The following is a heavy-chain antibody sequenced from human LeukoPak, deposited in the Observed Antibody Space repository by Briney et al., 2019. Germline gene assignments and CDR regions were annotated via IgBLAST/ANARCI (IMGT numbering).Heavy chain of an antibody. CDR3: ARGLLGYCSSTSCTRESSGYHYYYYMDV. J-gene: IGHJ6*03. D-gene: IGHD2-2*01. Sequence: SGGSLRLSCAASGFTFSSYSMNWVRQAPGKGLERVSSISSSSSYIYYADSVKGRFTISRDNAKNSLYLQMNSVRAEDTAVYYCARGLLGYCSSTSCTRESSGYHYYYYMDVWGKGTTVTVSS. CDR2: ISSSSSYI. CDR1: GFTFSSYS. V-gene: IGHV3-21*01.